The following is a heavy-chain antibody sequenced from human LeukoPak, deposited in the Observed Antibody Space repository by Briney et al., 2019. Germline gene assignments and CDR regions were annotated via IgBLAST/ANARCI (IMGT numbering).Heavy chain of an antibody. CDR1: GFTFSSYA. J-gene: IGHJ4*02. V-gene: IGHV3-30*04. CDR2: ISYDGSNK. D-gene: IGHD5-12*01. Sequence: GGSLRLSCAASGFTFSSYAVHWVRQAPGKGLEWVAVISYDGSNKYYADSVKGRFTISRDNSKNTLYLQMNSLRAEDTAVYYCARDSGYGYFDYWGQGTLVTVSS. CDR3: ARDSGYGYFDY.